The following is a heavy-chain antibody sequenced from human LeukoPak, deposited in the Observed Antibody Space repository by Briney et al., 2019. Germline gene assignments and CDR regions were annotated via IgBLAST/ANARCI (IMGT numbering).Heavy chain of an antibody. V-gene: IGHV3-7*05. J-gene: IGHJ4*02. CDR2: IKQDGSQK. D-gene: IGHD3-10*01. Sequence: SGGSLRLSCAASGFTFSNYWMSWVRQAPGKGLEWVANIKQDGSQKSYVDSVKGRFIISRDNAKNSVYLQMNILSAEDTAVYYCARDVTYGSGSPAGGQGTLVIASS. CDR1: GFTFSNYW. CDR3: ARDVTYGSGSPA.